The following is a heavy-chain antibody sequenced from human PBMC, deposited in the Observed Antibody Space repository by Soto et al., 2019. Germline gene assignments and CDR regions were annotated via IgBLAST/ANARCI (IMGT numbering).Heavy chain of an antibody. V-gene: IGHV3-53*01. J-gene: IGHJ4*02. Sequence: PGGSLRLSCVASGFAVSNNYMNWVRQAPGKGLEWVSVVYSGGTTYYADSVRGRFTVSRDDSKNTLFLQMSSLRAEDTAVYYCARAGSPFDSDSSGYWGFDHWGQGTLVTRLL. D-gene: IGHD3-22*01. CDR3: ARAGSPFDSDSSGYWGFDH. CDR1: GFAVSNNY. CDR2: VYSGGTT.